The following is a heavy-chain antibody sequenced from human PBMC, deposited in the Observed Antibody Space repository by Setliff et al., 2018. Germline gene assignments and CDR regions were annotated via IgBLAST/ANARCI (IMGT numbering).Heavy chain of an antibody. V-gene: IGHV4-59*01. CDR2: IYSSGST. Sequence: PSETLSLTCTVSGGSISSSYWSWIRQPPGKGLEWIGYIYSSGSTNYNPSLKSRVSISVDTSKNQFSLRLTSVTAADTAVYYCAREYYYARSRNFDYWGQGTLVTVSS. CDR1: GGSISSSY. J-gene: IGHJ4*02. D-gene: IGHD3-22*01. CDR3: AREYYYARSRNFDY.